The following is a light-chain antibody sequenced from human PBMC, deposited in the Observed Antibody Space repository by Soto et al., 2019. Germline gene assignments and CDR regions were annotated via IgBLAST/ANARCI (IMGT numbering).Light chain of an antibody. Sequence: QSVLTQPPSASGTPGQRVTISCSGSSSNIGSNTVNWYQQLPGTAPKLLIYSNNQRPSGVPDRFSGSKSGTSASLAFSGRQSEDEADYYCAAWDDSLNGPVFGGGTKLTVL. CDR1: SSNIGSNT. V-gene: IGLV1-44*01. J-gene: IGLJ2*01. CDR2: SNN. CDR3: AAWDDSLNGPV.